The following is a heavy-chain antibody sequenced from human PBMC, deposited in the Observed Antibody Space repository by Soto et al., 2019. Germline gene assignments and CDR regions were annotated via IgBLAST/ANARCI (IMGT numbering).Heavy chain of an antibody. V-gene: IGHV3-74*01. CDR1: GFTFSNYW. J-gene: IGHJ3*02. Sequence: EVQLVESGGGLVQPGGSLRLSCAASGFTFSNYWMHWVRQAPGKGLEWVSRINGDGRTTIYADSVKGRFTISRDNAKNTLYLQMNSLRAEDTAVYYCARAGLGYCTSTRCHPGFDIWGQGTMVTVSS. CDR3: ARAGLGYCTSTRCHPGFDI. CDR2: INGDGRTT. D-gene: IGHD2-2*01.